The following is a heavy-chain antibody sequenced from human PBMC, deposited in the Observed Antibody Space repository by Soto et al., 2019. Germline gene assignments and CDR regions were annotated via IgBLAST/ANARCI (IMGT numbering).Heavy chain of an antibody. D-gene: IGHD3-10*01. CDR2: IYYSGST. CDR3: ARVFTMVRGVIMGNWFHP. Sequence: SETLSLTCTVSGGSISSYYWSWIRQPPGKGLEWIGYIYYSGSTNYNPSLKSRVTISVDTSKNQFSLKLSSVTAADTAVYYCARVFTMVRGVIMGNWFHPWGQGTLVTVSS. CDR1: GGSISSYY. V-gene: IGHV4-59*01. J-gene: IGHJ5*02.